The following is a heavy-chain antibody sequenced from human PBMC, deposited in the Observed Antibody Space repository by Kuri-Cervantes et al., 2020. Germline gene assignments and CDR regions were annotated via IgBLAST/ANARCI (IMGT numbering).Heavy chain of an antibody. V-gene: IGHV4-38-2*01. Sequence: GSLRLSCAVSGYSISSGYYWGWIRQPPGKGLEWIGEINHSGSTNYNPSLKSRVTISVDTSKNQFSLKLSSVTAADTAVYYCGRGGYYHKYFQHWGQGTLVTVSS. D-gene: IGHD3-10*01. CDR1: GYSISSGYY. CDR3: GRGGYYHKYFQH. CDR2: INHSGST. J-gene: IGHJ1*01.